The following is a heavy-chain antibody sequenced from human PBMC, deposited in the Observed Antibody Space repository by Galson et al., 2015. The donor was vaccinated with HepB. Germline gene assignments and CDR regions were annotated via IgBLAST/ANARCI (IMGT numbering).Heavy chain of an antibody. J-gene: IGHJ3*02. Sequence: ETLSLTCDVSGYSITSSNWWGWIRQPPGKGLEWIGQIYYSGTTYYNPSLKSRLTMSVDTSENQVSLSLTSVTAVDTAVYFCVTQGAVPRTKDVFDMWGQGTLVTVSS. CDR2: IYYSGTT. V-gene: IGHV4-28*01. CDR3: VTQGAVPRTKDVFDM. CDR1: GYSITSSNW.